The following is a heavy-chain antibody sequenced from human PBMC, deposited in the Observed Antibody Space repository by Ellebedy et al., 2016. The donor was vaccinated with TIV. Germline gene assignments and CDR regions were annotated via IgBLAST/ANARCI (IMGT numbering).Heavy chain of an antibody. CDR3: AKTFTRGYYYYYMDV. Sequence: GGSLRLXXAASGFTFSTYGIHWVRQAPGKGLEWVAVISYDGSNKYYTDSVKGRFTISRDSSKNTLFLQMNSLRAEDTAVYYCAKTFTRGYYYYYMDVWGMGTTVTVSS. CDR1: GFTFSTYG. CDR2: ISYDGSNK. J-gene: IGHJ6*03. V-gene: IGHV3-30*18. D-gene: IGHD3-10*01.